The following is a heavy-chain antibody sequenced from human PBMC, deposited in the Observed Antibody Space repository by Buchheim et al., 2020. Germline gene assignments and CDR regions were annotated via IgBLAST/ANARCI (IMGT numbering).Heavy chain of an antibody. J-gene: IGHJ5*02. CDR1: GGSISSGAYY. CDR2: IYYSGST. Sequence: QVQLQESGPGLVKPSQTLSLTCTVSGGSISSGAYYWSWIRQHPGKGLEWIGNIYYSGSTYYNPSLKSRVTISVDTSKNQFSLKLSSVTAADTAVYYCARDSGGGQSYDVLTGREYNWFDPWGQGT. CDR3: ARDSGGGQSYDVLTGREYNWFDP. D-gene: IGHD3-9*01. V-gene: IGHV4-31*03.